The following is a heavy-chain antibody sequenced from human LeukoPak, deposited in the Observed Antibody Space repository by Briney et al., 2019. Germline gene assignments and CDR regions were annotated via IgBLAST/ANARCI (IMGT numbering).Heavy chain of an antibody. CDR2: IRYDGSEK. CDR1: KFSFNNYG. V-gene: IGHV3-30*02. J-gene: IGHJ6*03. D-gene: IGHD6-13*01. CDR3: ARDPYSGSYVDYYYYYYMDV. Sequence: PGGSLRLSCAASKFSFNNYGMHWVRQAPGKGLEWVAFIRYDGSEKYYADSVKGRFTISRDNTKKSLYLQIDSLRAEDSALYYCARDPYSGSYVDYYYYYYMDVWAKGPRSPSP.